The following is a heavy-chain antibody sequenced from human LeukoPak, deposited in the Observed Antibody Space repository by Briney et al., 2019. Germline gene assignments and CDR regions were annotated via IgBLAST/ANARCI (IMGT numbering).Heavy chain of an antibody. CDR2: ISGSGNT. Sequence: GGSLRLSCAASGFTFSGCAMSWVRQAPGKGLEWVSVISGSGNTYYADSVKGRFTVSRDNSKNTLFLQMNSLRAEDTAVYYCAKGGSSGYYSYFDYWGQGTLVTVSS. J-gene: IGHJ4*02. D-gene: IGHD3-22*01. CDR1: GFTFSGCA. V-gene: IGHV3-23*01. CDR3: AKGGSSGYYSYFDY.